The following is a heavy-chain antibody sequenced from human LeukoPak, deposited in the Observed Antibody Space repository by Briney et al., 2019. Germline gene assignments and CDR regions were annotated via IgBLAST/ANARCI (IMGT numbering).Heavy chain of an antibody. CDR3: ARAPFDHYDGSGWYGWTWFDP. V-gene: IGHV4-39*07. CDR1: GGSISSSNYY. CDR2: IYYSGST. J-gene: IGHJ5*02. D-gene: IGHD3-22*01. Sequence: SETLSLTCTVSGGSISSSNYYWGWIRQPPGKGLEWIASIYYSGSTYYSPSLKGRVSISIDTSKNQFSLEMSSLTAADTAVYYCARAPFDHYDGSGWYGWTWFDPWGQGTLVTVSS.